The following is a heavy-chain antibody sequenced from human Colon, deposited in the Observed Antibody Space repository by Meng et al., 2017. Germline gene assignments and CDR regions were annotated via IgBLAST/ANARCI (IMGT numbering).Heavy chain of an antibody. J-gene: IGHJ4*02. V-gene: IGHV2-5*02. D-gene: IGHD5-18*01. CDR1: GFSLSTSGVG. CDR2: IYWDDDK. CDR3: TNSLAKRWIQLWYEGGYFDY. Sequence: SGPTLVKPTQTLTLTCTFSGFSLSTSGVGVGWIRQPPGKALEWLALIYWDDDKRYSPSLKSRLTITKDTSKNQVFLTMTNMDPVDTATYYCTNSLAKRWIQLWYEGGYFDYWGQGTLVTVSS.